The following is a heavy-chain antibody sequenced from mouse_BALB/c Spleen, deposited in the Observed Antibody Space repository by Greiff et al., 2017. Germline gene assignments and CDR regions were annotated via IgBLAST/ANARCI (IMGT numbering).Heavy chain of an antibody. D-gene: IGHD1-2*01. CDR3: TEGGGTTALVDY. Sequence: VQLKQSGTVLARPGASVKMSCKASGYTFTSYWMHWVKQRPGQGLEWIGAIYPGNSDTSYNQKFKGKANLTAVTSTSTAYLELSSLTSEDSAVYDCTEGGGTTALVDYWGQGTTLTVSS. V-gene: IGHV1-5*01. CDR1: GYTFTSYW. CDR2: IYPGNSDT. J-gene: IGHJ2*01.